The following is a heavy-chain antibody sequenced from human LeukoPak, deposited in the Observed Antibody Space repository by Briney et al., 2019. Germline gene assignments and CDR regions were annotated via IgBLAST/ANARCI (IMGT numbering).Heavy chain of an antibody. J-gene: IGHJ4*02. Sequence: VASVKVSCKASGYTFTSYDINWVRQATGQGLEWMGWMNPNSGNTGYAQKFQGRVTITRNTSISTAYMELSSLRSEDTAVYYCAREGVEYSSSFGYWGQGTLVTVSS. CDR3: AREGVEYSSSFGY. V-gene: IGHV1-8*03. CDR2: MNPNSGNT. D-gene: IGHD6-6*01. CDR1: GYTFTSYD.